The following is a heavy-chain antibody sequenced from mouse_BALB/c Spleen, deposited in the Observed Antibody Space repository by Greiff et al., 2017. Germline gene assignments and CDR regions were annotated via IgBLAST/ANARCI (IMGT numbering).Heavy chain of an antibody. Sequence: DVHLVESGGGLVQPGGSLKLSCAASGFDFSRYWMSWVRQAPGKGLEWIGEINPDSSTINYTPSLKDKFIISRDNAKNTLYLQMSKVRSEDTALYYCASLYDYDGGFAYWGQGTLVTVSA. J-gene: IGHJ3*01. CDR1: GFDFSRYW. CDR2: INPDSSTI. CDR3: ASLYDYDGGFAY. V-gene: IGHV4-1*02. D-gene: IGHD2-4*01.